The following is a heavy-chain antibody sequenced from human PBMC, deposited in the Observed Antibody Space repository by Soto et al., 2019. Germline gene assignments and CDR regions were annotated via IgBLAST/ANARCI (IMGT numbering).Heavy chain of an antibody. Sequence: QVQVVQSGAEVKKPGSSVKVSCKASGGTFSSYAISWMRQAPGQGLEWMGGIIPILETTNYAQKFQGRVTITAXXFXSIXYMELSSLRSEDTAVYYCARVVAGGYYDSNGYYDHWGQGTLVTVSS. CDR2: IIPILETT. CDR3: ARVVAGGYYDSNGYYDH. CDR1: GGTFSSYA. D-gene: IGHD3-22*01. V-gene: IGHV1-69*12. J-gene: IGHJ4*02.